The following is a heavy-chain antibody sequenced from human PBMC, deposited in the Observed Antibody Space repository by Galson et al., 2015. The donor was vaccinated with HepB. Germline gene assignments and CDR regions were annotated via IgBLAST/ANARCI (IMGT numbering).Heavy chain of an antibody. Sequence: SVKVSCKASGGTSSSYAISWVRQAPGQGLEWMGRIIPILGITNYAQKFQGRATITADKSTSTTYMELNSLRSEDTAVYYCASLDSSNPFDAFDIWGQGTMLTVSS. D-gene: IGHD6-13*01. CDR2: IIPILGIT. CDR3: ASLDSSNPFDAFDI. J-gene: IGHJ3*02. V-gene: IGHV1-69*04. CDR1: GGTSSSYA.